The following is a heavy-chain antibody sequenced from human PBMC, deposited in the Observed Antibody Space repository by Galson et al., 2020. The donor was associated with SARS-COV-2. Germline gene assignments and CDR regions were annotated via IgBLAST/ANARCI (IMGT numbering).Heavy chain of an antibody. D-gene: IGHD2-2*01. J-gene: IGHJ5*02. CDR3: AKARVTAAVKWFGA. V-gene: IGHV3-23*01. Sequence: TGGSLRLSCAASGFTFSSYAMSWVRQAPGRGLEWVSTITTSATSTHYADSVKGRFTIYRDNSKNTLSLRMNSLRAEDTAVYYCAKARVTAAVKWFGAWGEGTLVTVSA. CDR1: GFTFSSYA. CDR2: ITTSATST.